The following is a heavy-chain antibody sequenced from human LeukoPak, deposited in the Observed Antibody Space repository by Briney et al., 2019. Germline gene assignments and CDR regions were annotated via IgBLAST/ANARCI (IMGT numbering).Heavy chain of an antibody. D-gene: IGHD3-22*01. V-gene: IGHV3-11*01. CDR2: ISSSGSTI. Sequence: GGSLRLTCAASGFTFSDYYMSWIRQAPGKGLEWVSYISSSGSTIYYADSVKGRFTISRDNAKNSLYLQMNSLRAEDTAVYYCARDGFYYYDSSGYWPYGMDVWGQGTTVTVSS. CDR3: ARDGFYYYDSSGYWPYGMDV. J-gene: IGHJ6*02. CDR1: GFTFSDYY.